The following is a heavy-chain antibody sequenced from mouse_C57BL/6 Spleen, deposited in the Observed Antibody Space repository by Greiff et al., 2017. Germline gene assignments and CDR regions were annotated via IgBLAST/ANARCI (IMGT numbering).Heavy chain of an antibody. Sequence: EVQLQQSGPELVKPGASVKISCKASGYTFTDYYMNWVKQSHGKSLEWIGDINPNNGGTSYNQKFKGKATLTVDKSSSTAYMELRSLTSEDSAVYYCARAYSPGFDYWGQGTTLTVSS. V-gene: IGHV1-26*01. CDR1: GYTFTDYY. D-gene: IGHD2-10*01. CDR2: INPNNGGT. CDR3: ARAYSPGFDY. J-gene: IGHJ2*01.